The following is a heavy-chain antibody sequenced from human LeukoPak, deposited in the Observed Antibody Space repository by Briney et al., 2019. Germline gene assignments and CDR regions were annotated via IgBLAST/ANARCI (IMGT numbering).Heavy chain of an antibody. V-gene: IGHV3-9*01. CDR3: AREGVAY. CDR1: GFTFADYA. J-gene: IGHJ4*02. D-gene: IGHD2-8*01. Sequence: PGRSLRLSCAASGFTFADYAMHWVRQVPGKGLEWVSGITLNSGSIGYADSVKGRFTISRDNAKNSLYLQMNSLRAEDTAVYYCAREGVAYWGQGTLVTVSS. CDR2: ITLNSGSI.